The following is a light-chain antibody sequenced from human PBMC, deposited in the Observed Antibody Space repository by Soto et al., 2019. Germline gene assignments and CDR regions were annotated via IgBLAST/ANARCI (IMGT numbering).Light chain of an antibody. CDR2: EGS. J-gene: IGLJ1*01. Sequence: QSALTQPASVSGFPGQSITISCTGNTSDVGKSDLVSWYKQHPGKAPQLIIYEGSKRPSGVPARFSGSKSGNTASLTVSGLQAEDEADYYCSSYAGSSNVFGTGTKLTVL. V-gene: IGLV2-14*02. CDR3: SSYAGSSNV. CDR1: TSDVGKSDL.